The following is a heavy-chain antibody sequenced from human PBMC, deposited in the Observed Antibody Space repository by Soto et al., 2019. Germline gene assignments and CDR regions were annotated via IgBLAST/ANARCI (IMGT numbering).Heavy chain of an antibody. CDR1: GFSVSGWY. CDR3: AREGDARWLAS. J-gene: IGHJ5*01. CDR2: LKDRSQNYAT. V-gene: IGHV3-72*01. D-gene: IGHD3-16*01. Sequence: EVQLVESGGDLVQPGGSARLSCAASGFSVSGWYMDWVRQAPGKGLEWVARLKDRSQNYATEYAASVKGRFTVSRHPSQNSIFLQMNSLKIEDTAVYYCAREGDARWLASWGQGTLVTVS.